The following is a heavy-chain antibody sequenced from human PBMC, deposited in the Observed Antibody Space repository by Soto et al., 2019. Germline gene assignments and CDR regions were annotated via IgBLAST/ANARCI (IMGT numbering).Heavy chain of an antibody. Sequence: GGSLRLSCAASGFTFSNYGMHWVRQAPGKGLEWVAVIWYDGSNRYYADSVKGRFTISRDNSKNTLYLQMDSLRAEDTAVYYCAKDLTSVAYDAFDIWGQGTMVTVSS. D-gene: IGHD3-16*01. V-gene: IGHV3-30*02. CDR2: IWYDGSNR. CDR3: AKDLTSVAYDAFDI. J-gene: IGHJ3*02. CDR1: GFTFSNYG.